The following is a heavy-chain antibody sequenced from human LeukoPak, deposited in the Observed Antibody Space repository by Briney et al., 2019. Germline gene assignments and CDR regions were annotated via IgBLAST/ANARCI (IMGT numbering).Heavy chain of an antibody. D-gene: IGHD5-18*01. Sequence: SETLSLTCTVSGGSISSGGYYWSWIRQHPGKGLEWIGYIYYSGSTYYNPSLKSRVTISVDTSKNQFPLKLSSVTAADAAVYYCARRDSYGFREFDYWGQGTLVTVSS. CDR1: GGSISSGGYY. J-gene: IGHJ4*02. CDR3: ARRDSYGFREFDY. CDR2: IYYSGST. V-gene: IGHV4-31*03.